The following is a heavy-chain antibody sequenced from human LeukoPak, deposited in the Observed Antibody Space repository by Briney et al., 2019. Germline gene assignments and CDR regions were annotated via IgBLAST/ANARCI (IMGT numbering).Heavy chain of an antibody. J-gene: IGHJ4*02. CDR3: ARVTRYGGKGSLDY. V-gene: IGHV4-30-4*01. CDR1: RASITSADYY. D-gene: IGHD3-10*01. CDR2: IHSTGIT. Sequence: QTLSLTCIVSRASITSADYYWTWVRQPPGKGLEYVGYIHSTGITYYNPSLKSRLTLSFDTSNNQFSLHLRSVTYADAAVSYCARVTRYGGKGSLDYWGQGTLVTVSS.